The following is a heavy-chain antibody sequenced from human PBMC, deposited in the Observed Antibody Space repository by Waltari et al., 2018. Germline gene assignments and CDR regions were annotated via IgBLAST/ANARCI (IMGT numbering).Heavy chain of an antibody. J-gene: IGHJ4*02. CDR2: MHHSGTT. CDR3: ARRVSTGWQYNYFDY. CDR1: GYSISSGYY. V-gene: IGHV4-38-2*01. Sequence: QVQLQESGPGLVKPSETLSLTCAVSGYSISSGYYWSWIRQPPGEGLEWIGCMHHSGTTYYNPALRSRVTISVDTSKNQFSLKLSSVTAADTAVYYCARRVSTGWQYNYFDYWGQGTPVTVSS. D-gene: IGHD6-25*01.